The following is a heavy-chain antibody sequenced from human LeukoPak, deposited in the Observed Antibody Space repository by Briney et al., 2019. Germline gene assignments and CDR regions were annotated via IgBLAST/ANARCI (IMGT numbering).Heavy chain of an antibody. D-gene: IGHD5-18*01. J-gene: IGHJ4*02. CDR1: GGTFISYA. CDR3: ARGRTADEFDY. CDR2: IIPTFGTA. V-gene: IGHV1-69*13. Sequence: SVKVSCKASGGTFISYAISWVRQAPGQGLEWMGGIIPTFGTANYAQKFQGRVTITADESTSTAYMELSSLRSEDTAVYYCARGRTADEFDYWGQGTLVTVSS.